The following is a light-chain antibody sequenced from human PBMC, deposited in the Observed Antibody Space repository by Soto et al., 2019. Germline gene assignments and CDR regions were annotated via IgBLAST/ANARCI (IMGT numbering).Light chain of an antibody. J-gene: IGLJ3*02. CDR1: SSDVGGYNY. Sequence: QSALTQPASVSGSPGQSITISCTGTSSDVGGYNYVSWYQQHPGKAPKLMIYEVSNRPSGVSNRFSGSKSGNTASLTISGLQAEDEADYYCSSYTSSSPGTFGGGTKLTVL. V-gene: IGLV2-14*01. CDR3: SSYTSSSPGT. CDR2: EVS.